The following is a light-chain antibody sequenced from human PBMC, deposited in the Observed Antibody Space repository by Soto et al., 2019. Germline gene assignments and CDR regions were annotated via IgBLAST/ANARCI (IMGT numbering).Light chain of an antibody. V-gene: IGLV2-11*01. CDR2: DVS. J-gene: IGLJ1*01. CDR3: CSYAGSYTLYV. CDR1: SSDVGGYNY. Sequence: QSVLTQPRAVSGSPGQSVTISCTGTSSDVGGYNYVSWYQQHPGKAPKRIIYDVSKRPSGVPDRFSGSKSGNTASLTISGLQAEDEADYYCCSYAGSYTLYVFGTGTKVTVL.